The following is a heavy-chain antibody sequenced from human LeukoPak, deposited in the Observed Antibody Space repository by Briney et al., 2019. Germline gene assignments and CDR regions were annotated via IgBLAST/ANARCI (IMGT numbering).Heavy chain of an antibody. Sequence: ASVTVSCKASGGTFITYAINWVRQAPGQGLEWMGRIIAILSQASYAQKFQGRASITAEESTTTAYMELSSLRSEDTAVYYCATGGGYTDAFDIWGQGTMVTVSS. D-gene: IGHD5-12*01. CDR3: ATGGGYTDAFDI. V-gene: IGHV1-69*11. CDR2: IIAILSQA. J-gene: IGHJ3*02. CDR1: GGTFITYA.